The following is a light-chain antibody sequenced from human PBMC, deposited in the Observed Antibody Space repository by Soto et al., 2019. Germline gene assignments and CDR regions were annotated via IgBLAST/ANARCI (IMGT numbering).Light chain of an antibody. J-gene: IGKJ1*01. V-gene: IGKV1-39*01. CDR2: AAS. CDR1: QSISSY. Sequence: DIQMTQSPSSLSASVGDRVTITCRASQSISSYLNWYQQKLGKAPKLLIYAASNLQSGVPSRFSGSGSMTDFTLTISSLQPEDFATYYCKQTYTTPRTFGHGTKVEIK. CDR3: KQTYTTPRT.